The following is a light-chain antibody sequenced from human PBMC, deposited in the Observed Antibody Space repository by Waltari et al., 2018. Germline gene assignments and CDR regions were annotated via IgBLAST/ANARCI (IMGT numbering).Light chain of an antibody. J-gene: IGKJ1*01. CDR3: QHYVSLPAT. V-gene: IGKV3-20*01. Sequence: EIVLTQSPGTLFLSPGEGATLSCRASQSVSRPLAWYQQKPGQAPRLLIYGASSRATGIPDRFSGSWSGTDFSLTISILEPDDSAVYFCQHYVSLPATFGQGTKVEIK. CDR1: QSVSRP. CDR2: GAS.